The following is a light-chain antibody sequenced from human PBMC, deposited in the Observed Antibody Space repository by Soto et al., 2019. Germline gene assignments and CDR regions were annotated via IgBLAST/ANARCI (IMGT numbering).Light chain of an antibody. V-gene: IGLV1-44*01. Sequence: QSVLTQPPSASGTPGQRVTISCSGSRSNIGTNTVTWYQQLPGMAPKLLIHSNNQRPSGVPDRFSGSKSGTSASLAISGRQAEAEAYYYCSAWDVSFVVFGGGTKLTVL. CDR1: RSNIGTNT. CDR2: SNN. J-gene: IGLJ2*01. CDR3: SAWDVSFVV.